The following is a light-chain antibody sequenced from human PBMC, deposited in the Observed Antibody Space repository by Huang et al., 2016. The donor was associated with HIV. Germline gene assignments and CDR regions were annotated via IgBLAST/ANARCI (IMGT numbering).Light chain of an antibody. Sequence: GERATLSCRASQSVSSNYLAWYQQKPGQAPRLLIYGASSRATGIPDRFSGSGSGTDFTLTISRLEPEDFAVYYCHQYGSSPPYTFGQGTKLEIK. J-gene: IGKJ2*01. CDR1: QSVSSNY. CDR3: HQYGSSPPYT. V-gene: IGKV3-20*01. CDR2: GAS.